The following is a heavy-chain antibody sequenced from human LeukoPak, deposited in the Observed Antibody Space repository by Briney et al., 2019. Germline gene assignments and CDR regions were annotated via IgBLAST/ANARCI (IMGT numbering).Heavy chain of an antibody. Sequence: ASVKVSCKASGGTFSSYAISWVRQAPGQGLEWMGRINPNSGGTNYAQKFQGRVTMTRDTSISTAYMELSRLRSDDTVVYYCARGILYYYDSSGYYGVDYWGQGTLVTVSS. CDR3: ARGILYYYDSSGYYGVDY. D-gene: IGHD3-22*01. J-gene: IGHJ4*02. CDR1: GGTFSSYA. CDR2: INPNSGGT. V-gene: IGHV1-2*05.